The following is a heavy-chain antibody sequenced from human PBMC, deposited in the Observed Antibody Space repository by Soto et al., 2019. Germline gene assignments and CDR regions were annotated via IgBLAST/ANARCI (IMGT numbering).Heavy chain of an antibody. CDR3: ARDASPPYSSGWYSGNWFDP. V-gene: IGHV4-30-2*01. CDR1: GGSISSGGYS. J-gene: IGHJ5*02. CDR2: IYHSGST. Sequence: QLQLQESGSGLVKPSQTLSLTCAVSGGSISSGGYSWSWIRQPPGKGLEWIGYIYHSGSTYYNPSLKSRVTISVDRSKNHVSLKLSSVSAAATAVYYCARDASPPYSSGWYSGNWFDPWGKGTLVTVSS. D-gene: IGHD6-13*01.